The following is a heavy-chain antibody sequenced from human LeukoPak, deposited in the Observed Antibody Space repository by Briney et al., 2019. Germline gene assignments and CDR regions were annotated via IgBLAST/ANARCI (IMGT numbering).Heavy chain of an antibody. J-gene: IGHJ4*02. CDR1: GYTFRDYG. Sequence: GASVKVSCKTSGYTFRDYGITWVRQAPGQGLEWMGIIRPSGGRASYPQNFQGRVTMTMDMSASTVHMELSSLTSEDTAMYYCARGPPESFRFDYWGQGAPVTVSS. CDR3: ARGPPESFRFDY. CDR2: IRPSGGRA. V-gene: IGHV1-46*01. D-gene: IGHD3-16*02.